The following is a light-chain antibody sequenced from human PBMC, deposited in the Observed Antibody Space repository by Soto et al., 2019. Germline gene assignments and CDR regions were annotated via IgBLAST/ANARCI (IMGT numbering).Light chain of an antibody. CDR1: QSISDT. J-gene: IGKJ4*01. CDR2: GAS. V-gene: IGKV3-15*01. CDR3: QQYNSGPLT. Sequence: DIVMTQSPVTLSVCPGGRAALSCMASQSISDTLAWYQQKPGQAPRLLIHGASTRAPGFPARFSGSGSGTDYTHTISSLQPEDVAIYYCQQYNSGPLTFGGGTKVDIK.